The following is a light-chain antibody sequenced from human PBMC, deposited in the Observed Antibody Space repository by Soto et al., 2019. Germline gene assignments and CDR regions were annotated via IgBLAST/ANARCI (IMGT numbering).Light chain of an antibody. V-gene: IGKV4-1*01. CDR3: HQYYGISWT. Sequence: DIVMTQSPDSLSVSLGERATINCKSSQSVLLSSNNRNYLTWYQQKPGQPPKLLIYWASTRQSGVPDRFSGSGSGTDFTLTISSLQAEDVAVYYCHQYYGISWTFGQGTKVEIK. CDR2: WAS. J-gene: IGKJ1*01. CDR1: QSVLLSSNNRNY.